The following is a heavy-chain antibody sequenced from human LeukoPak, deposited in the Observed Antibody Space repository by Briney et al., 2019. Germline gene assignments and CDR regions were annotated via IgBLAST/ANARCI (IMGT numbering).Heavy chain of an antibody. Sequence: ASVKVSCKASGYTFTGYYMHWVRQAPGQGLEWMGWINPNSGGTNYAQKFQGRVTMTRDTSISTAYMELSRLRSDDTAVYYCARDRFVRELPDYWGQGTLVTVSS. V-gene: IGHV1-2*02. CDR2: INPNSGGT. CDR3: ARDRFVRELPDY. CDR1: GYTFTGYY. J-gene: IGHJ4*02. D-gene: IGHD1-26*01.